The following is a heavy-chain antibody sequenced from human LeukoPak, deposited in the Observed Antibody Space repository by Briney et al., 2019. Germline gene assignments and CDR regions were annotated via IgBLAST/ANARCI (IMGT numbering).Heavy chain of an antibody. Sequence: PGGSLRLSCEASGFSFSSSAMSWVRQAPGKGLEWVSVISDSGDYTQFADSVKGRFTTSRDNSQNTLYLQLNSLRAEDTAVYLCAKHGVTSLFYFDSWGRGTLVTVSS. J-gene: IGHJ2*01. CDR3: AKHGVTSLFYFDS. D-gene: IGHD2-21*02. CDR2: ISDSGDYT. CDR1: GFSFSSSA. V-gene: IGHV3-23*01.